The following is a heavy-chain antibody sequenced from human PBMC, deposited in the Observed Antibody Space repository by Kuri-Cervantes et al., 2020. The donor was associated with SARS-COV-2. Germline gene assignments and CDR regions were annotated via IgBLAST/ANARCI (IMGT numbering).Heavy chain of an antibody. CDR1: GGTFSSYA. Sequence: ASVKVSCKASGGTFSSYAISWVRQAPGQGLEWMGWISAYTGNTNYAQKLQGRVTMTTDTSTSTAYMELRSLRSDDTAVYYCARGRETYDFWSGYYHHSMSDYWGQGTLVTVSS. D-gene: IGHD3-3*01. V-gene: IGHV1-18*01. J-gene: IGHJ4*02. CDR2: ISAYTGNT. CDR3: ARGRETYDFWSGYYHHSMSDY.